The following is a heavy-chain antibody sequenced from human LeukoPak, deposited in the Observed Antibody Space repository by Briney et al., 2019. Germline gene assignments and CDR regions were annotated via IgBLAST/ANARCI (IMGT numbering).Heavy chain of an antibody. V-gene: IGHV4-59*01. CDR2: IYYSGST. CDR3: ARTGVGDGSGRAFDI. Sequence: SETLSLTCTVSGGSISSDYWSWIRQPPGKGLEWIGYIYYSGSTNYNPSLKSRVTISVDTSKNQFSLKLSSVTAADTAVYYCARTGVGDGSGRAFDIWGQGPMVTVSS. D-gene: IGHD3-10*01. CDR1: GGSISSDY. J-gene: IGHJ3*02.